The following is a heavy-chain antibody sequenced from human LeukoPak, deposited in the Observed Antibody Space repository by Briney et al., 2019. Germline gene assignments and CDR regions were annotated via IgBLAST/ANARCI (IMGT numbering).Heavy chain of an antibody. CDR2: ISGSGGNT. V-gene: IGHV3-23*01. J-gene: IGHJ5*02. CDR3: AKGQNSASGSYQNNWFDP. Sequence: PGGSLRLSCAASGFTFRNYAMSWVRQAPGKGLEWVSSISGSGGNTYYAGSVKDRFTISRDNSKKTLFLQMNTLSAEDTAVYYCAKGQNSASGSYQNNWFDPWGQGTLVTVSS. CDR1: GFTFRNYA. D-gene: IGHD3-10*01.